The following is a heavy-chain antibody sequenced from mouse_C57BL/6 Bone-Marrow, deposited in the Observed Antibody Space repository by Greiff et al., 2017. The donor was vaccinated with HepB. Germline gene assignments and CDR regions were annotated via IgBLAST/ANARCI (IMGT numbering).Heavy chain of an antibody. D-gene: IGHD2-10*02. J-gene: IGHJ4*01. CDR1: GFSLSTFGMG. Sequence: TLKESGPGILQPSQTLSLTCSFSGFSLSTFGMGVGWIRQPSGKGLEWLAHIWWDDDKYYNPALKSRLTISKDTSKNQVFLKIANVDTADTATYYCARTKGYGNYANYAMDYWGQGTSVTVSS. CDR2: IWWDDDK. CDR3: ARTKGYGNYANYAMDY. V-gene: IGHV8-8*01.